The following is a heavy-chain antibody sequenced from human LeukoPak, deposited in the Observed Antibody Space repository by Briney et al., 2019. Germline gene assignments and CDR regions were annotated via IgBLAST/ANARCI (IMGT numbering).Heavy chain of an antibody. D-gene: IGHD6-19*01. CDR1: VYTFTGYY. CDR2: SNPNSGGT. V-gene: IGHV1-2*02. J-gene: IGHJ5*02. CDR3: ARVVAGNWFDP. Sequence: GASGRLCCKASVYTFTGYYIHWVRQAPGQGREWMGWSNPNSGGTNYAQKFQGRVTMTRDTSITIAYMELSRLRSDDTAVYYRARVVAGNWFDPWGQGTLVTVSS.